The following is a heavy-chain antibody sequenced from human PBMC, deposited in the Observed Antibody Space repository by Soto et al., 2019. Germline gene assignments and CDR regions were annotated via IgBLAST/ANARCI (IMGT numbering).Heavy chain of an antibody. CDR3: ARESSSSCHDY. J-gene: IGHJ4*02. V-gene: IGHV1-18*01. Sequence: QVQLVQSGAEVKKPGASVKVSCKASGYTFTSYGISWERQAPGQGLEWMGWISAYNGNTIYAQKLQGRVTMTTDTATSPAHRALWSLRAAGPAVYDCARESSSSCHDYWGQGTLVTVSS. CDR2: ISAYNGNT. D-gene: IGHD6-13*01. CDR1: GYTFTSYG.